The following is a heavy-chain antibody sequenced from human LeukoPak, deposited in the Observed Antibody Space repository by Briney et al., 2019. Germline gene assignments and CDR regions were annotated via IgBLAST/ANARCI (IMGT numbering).Heavy chain of an antibody. J-gene: IGHJ4*02. V-gene: IGHV2-70*11. CDR3: ARTLSNSWSIDY. Sequence: SGPTLVNPTQTLTLTCTFSGFSLSPSEMCVSWIRQPPGKALEWLARIDWDDDKYYSTSLKTRLTISKDTSKNQVVLTMTNMDPVDTATYYCARTLSNSWSIDYWGQGTLVTVSS. D-gene: IGHD4-11*01. CDR2: IDWDDDK. CDR1: GFSLSPSEMC.